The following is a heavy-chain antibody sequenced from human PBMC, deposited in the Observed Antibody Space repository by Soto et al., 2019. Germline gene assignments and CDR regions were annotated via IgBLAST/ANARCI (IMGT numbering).Heavy chain of an antibody. Sequence: GSLRLSCAASGFTFSDYYMNWVRQAPGKGLEWVSYISSGGTTIYYADSVKGRFTISRDNAKNSLDLQMNSLRADDTAIYYCARALDFWSGYLSDWGQGTLVTVSS. V-gene: IGHV3-11*04. D-gene: IGHD3-3*01. J-gene: IGHJ4*02. CDR1: GFTFSDYY. CDR3: ARALDFWSGYLSD. CDR2: ISSGGTTI.